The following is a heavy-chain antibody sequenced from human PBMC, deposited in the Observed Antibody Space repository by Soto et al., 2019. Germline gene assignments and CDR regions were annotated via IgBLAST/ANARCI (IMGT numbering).Heavy chain of an antibody. Sequence: QVQLQESGPGLVKPSQTLSLTCSVSGGSISSGGYYWSWMRQHPEKGLEWIGYISYSGSTNHNPSLKSRVIISVDTSSNRFSLDLRSVTAADTAIYYCARHSASWQWFDYWGQGTLVTVSS. V-gene: IGHV4-31*03. CDR1: GGSISSGGYY. CDR2: ISYSGST. J-gene: IGHJ5*01. D-gene: IGHD1-26*01. CDR3: ARHSASWQWFDY.